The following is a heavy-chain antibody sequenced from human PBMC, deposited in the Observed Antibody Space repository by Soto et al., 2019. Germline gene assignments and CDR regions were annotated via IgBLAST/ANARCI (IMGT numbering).Heavy chain of an antibody. J-gene: IGHJ3*02. CDR2: ISGSGGST. CDR1: GFTFSSYA. V-gene: IGHV3-23*01. D-gene: IGHD3-22*01. CDR3: AKEGSNYYDSSGPRAFDI. Sequence: EVQLLESGGGLVQPGGSLRLSCAASGFTFSSYAMSWVRQAPGKGLEWVSAISGSGGSTYYADSVKGRFTISRDNSKKTLYLQMNSLRAEDTAVYYCAKEGSNYYDSSGPRAFDIWGQGTLVNVSS.